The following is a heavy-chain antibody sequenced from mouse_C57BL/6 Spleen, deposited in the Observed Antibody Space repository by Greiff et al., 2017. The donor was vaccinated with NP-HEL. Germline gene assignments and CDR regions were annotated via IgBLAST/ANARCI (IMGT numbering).Heavy chain of an antibody. CDR2: IYPGDGDT. CDR1: GYAFSSSW. J-gene: IGHJ3*01. CDR3: ARGGSFPY. V-gene: IGHV1-82*01. D-gene: IGHD3-1*01. Sequence: QVQLQQSGPELVKPGASVKISCKASGYAFSSSWMNWVKQRPGKGLEWIGRIYPGDGDTNYNGKFKGKATLTADQSSSTAYMRLSSLTSEDSAVYFCARGGSFPYWGQGTLVTVSA.